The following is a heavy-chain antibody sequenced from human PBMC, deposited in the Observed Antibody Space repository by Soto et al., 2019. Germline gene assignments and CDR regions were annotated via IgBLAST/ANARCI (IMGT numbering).Heavy chain of an antibody. V-gene: IGHV3-30-3*01. CDR3: ARGRWNRRTYGMDV. CDR2: ISYDGSNK. CDR1: GFTFSSYA. Sequence: HPGGSLRLSCAASGFTFSSYAMHWARQAPGKGLEWVAVISYDGSNKYYADSVKGRFTISRDNSKNTLYLQMNSLRAEDTAVYYCARGRWNRRTYGMDVWGQGTTVTVSS. D-gene: IGHD1-1*01. J-gene: IGHJ6*02.